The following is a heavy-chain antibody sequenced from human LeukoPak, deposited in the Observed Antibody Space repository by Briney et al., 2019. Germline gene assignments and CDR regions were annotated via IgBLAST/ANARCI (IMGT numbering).Heavy chain of an antibody. Sequence: GGSLRLSCAASEFTFSAYWMHWVRQVPGKGLVWVSRINGDGSSTSYADSVKGRFTISRDNAKNTLYLQMNSLTSDDTAVYFCARDRAMIRGLIPLDYWGQGTQVTVSS. V-gene: IGHV3-74*01. CDR1: EFTFSAYW. CDR2: INGDGSST. D-gene: IGHD3-10*01. J-gene: IGHJ4*02. CDR3: ARDRAMIRGLIPLDY.